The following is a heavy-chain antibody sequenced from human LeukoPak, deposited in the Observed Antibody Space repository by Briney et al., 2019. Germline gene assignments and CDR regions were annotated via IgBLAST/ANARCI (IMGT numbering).Heavy chain of an antibody. Sequence: GGSLRLSCAASGFTFSRSAVHWVRQAPGKGLEWVAVVSHDGGNTDYTDSVKGRLTISRDNSKNTLYLQMNSMRAEDTAVYYCAKEMKPWMHFDYWGQGTLVTVSS. CDR1: GFTFSRSA. CDR3: AKEMKPWMHFDY. V-gene: IGHV3-30*18. D-gene: IGHD5-12*01. CDR2: VSHDGGNT. J-gene: IGHJ4*02.